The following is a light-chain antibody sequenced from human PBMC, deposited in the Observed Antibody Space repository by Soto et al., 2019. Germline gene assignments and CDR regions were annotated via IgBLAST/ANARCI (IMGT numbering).Light chain of an antibody. CDR3: QQYVTSPAIT. CDR2: GAT. Sequence: EIVLTQSPGAVSLSPVERATLSCWASESVSDFLAWYQQKPGLAPRLLIHGATKRTSGTPDRFSGSGSGTAFTLAISRLEPEDFAIYYCQQYVTSPAITFGQGTRLEIK. V-gene: IGKV3-20*01. CDR1: ESVSDF. J-gene: IGKJ5*01.